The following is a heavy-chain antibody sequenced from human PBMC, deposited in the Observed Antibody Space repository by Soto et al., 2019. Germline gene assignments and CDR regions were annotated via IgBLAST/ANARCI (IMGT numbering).Heavy chain of an antibody. CDR2: IYYSGST. Sequence: PSETLSLTCTVSGGSISSSSYYWGWIRQPPGKGLEWIGSIYYSGSTYYNPSLKSRVTISVDTSKNQFSLKLSSVTAADTAVYYCARLVGSSTSCPFDYWGQGTLVTVSS. D-gene: IGHD2-2*01. CDR1: GGSISSSSYY. CDR3: ARLVGSSTSCPFDY. J-gene: IGHJ4*02. V-gene: IGHV4-39*01.